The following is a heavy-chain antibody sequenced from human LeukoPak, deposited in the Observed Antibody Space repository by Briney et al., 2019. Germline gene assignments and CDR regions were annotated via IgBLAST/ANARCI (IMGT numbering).Heavy chain of an antibody. CDR3: ARGVYYYGSGSYYSSFYYYYYGMDV. Sequence: PSETLSLTCAVYGGSFSGYYWSWIRQPPGKGLEWIGEINHSGSTNYNPSLKSRVTISVDTSKNQFSLKLSSVTSAGTAVYYCARGVYYYGSGSYYSSFYYYYYGMDVWGQGTTVTVSS. CDR1: GGSFSGYY. D-gene: IGHD3-10*01. CDR2: INHSGST. J-gene: IGHJ6*02. V-gene: IGHV4-34*01.